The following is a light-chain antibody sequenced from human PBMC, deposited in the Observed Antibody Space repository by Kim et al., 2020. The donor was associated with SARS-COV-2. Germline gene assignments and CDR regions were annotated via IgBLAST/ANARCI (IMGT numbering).Light chain of an antibody. CDR1: FIITTN. CDR2: GSS. J-gene: IGKJ5*01. V-gene: IGKV1-39*01. CDR3: QQSYSTPIT. Sequence: IQMTQSPSSLSASVGDRVTISCRADFIITTNLNWYQHRPGKAPRLLIFGSSTLHSGVPSRFNGSGSGADFTLTISGLQPEDFATYYCQQSYSTPITFGQGTRLEIK.